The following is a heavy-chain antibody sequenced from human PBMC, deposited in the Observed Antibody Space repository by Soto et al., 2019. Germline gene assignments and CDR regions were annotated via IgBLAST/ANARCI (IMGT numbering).Heavy chain of an antibody. CDR3: ARDDRDSTSPTFDY. Sequence: SETLSLTCAVSGYSISSGYYWGWIRQSPGKGLEWIGSVYLSGVTYFNPSLKSRVTISVDTSKNQFSLKLNSMTAADTAVYYCARDDRDSTSPTFDYWGQGGLVTVSS. CDR2: VYLSGVT. J-gene: IGHJ4*02. CDR1: GYSISSGYY. D-gene: IGHD6-6*01. V-gene: IGHV4-38-2*02.